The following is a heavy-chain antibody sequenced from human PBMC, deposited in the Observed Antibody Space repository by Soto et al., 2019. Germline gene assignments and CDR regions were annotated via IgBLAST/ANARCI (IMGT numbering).Heavy chain of an antibody. V-gene: IGHV1-69*13. Sequence: SVKVSCKASGGTFSSYAISWVRQAPGQGLEWMGGITPIFGTANYAQKFQGRVTITADESTSTAYMELSSLRSEDTAVYYCARVGYYDSSGYYGYYFDYWGQGTLVTVSS. CDR3: ARVGYYDSSGYYGYYFDY. CDR2: ITPIFGTA. J-gene: IGHJ4*02. CDR1: GGTFSSYA. D-gene: IGHD3-22*01.